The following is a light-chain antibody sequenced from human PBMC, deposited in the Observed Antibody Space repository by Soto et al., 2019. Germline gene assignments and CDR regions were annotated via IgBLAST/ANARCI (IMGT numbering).Light chain of an antibody. Sequence: EIVLTQSPGTLSLSPGERATLSCRASQSVSSSYLAWYQQKPGQAPRLLIYGASRRATGIPDRFSGSGSGTDFTLTIARLEPEDSAVYFCHQYGSSPRTFGRGTKVDIK. V-gene: IGKV3-20*01. J-gene: IGKJ4*02. CDR1: QSVSSSY. CDR2: GAS. CDR3: HQYGSSPRT.